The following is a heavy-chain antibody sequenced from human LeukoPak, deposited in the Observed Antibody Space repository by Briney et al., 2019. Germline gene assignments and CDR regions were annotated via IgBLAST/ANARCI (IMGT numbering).Heavy chain of an antibody. D-gene: IGHD1-1*01. CDR1: GFTFSSYW. J-gene: IGHJ4*02. CDR2: INHSGST. CDR3: ATRTI. V-gene: IGHV4-34*08. Sequence: GSLRLSCAASGFTFSSYWMSWVRQPPGKGLEWIGEINHSGSTNYNPSLKSRVTISVDTSNNQFSLKLSSVTAADTAVYYCATRTIWGQGTLVTVSS.